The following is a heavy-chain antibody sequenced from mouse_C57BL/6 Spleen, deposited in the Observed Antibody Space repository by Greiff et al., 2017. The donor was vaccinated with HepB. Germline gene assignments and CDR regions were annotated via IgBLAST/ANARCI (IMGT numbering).Heavy chain of an antibody. D-gene: IGHD1-1*01. J-gene: IGHJ3*01. V-gene: IGHV1-26*01. CDR2: INPNNGGT. CDR1: GYTFTDYY. CDR3: ARSGILRPPWFAY. Sequence: EVKLQQSGPELVKPGASVKISCKASGYTFTDYYMNWVKQSHGKSLEWIGDINPNNGGTSYNQKFKGKATLTVDKSSSTAYMELRSLTSEDSAVYYCARSGILRPPWFAYWGQGTLVTVSA.